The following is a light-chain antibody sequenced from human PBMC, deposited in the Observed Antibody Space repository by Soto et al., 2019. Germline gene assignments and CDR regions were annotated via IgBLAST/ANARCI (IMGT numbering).Light chain of an antibody. CDR3: SSYTARGTRV. Sequence: QSALTQPASMSGSPGQSIAISCTGGNSDVGGYNYVSWYQQHPDKAPKLLIYEVGNRPSGVSFRFSGSKSGNTASLTISGLQAEDEADYYCSSYTARGTRVFGTGTKLTVL. J-gene: IGLJ1*01. CDR2: EVG. V-gene: IGLV2-14*01. CDR1: NSDVGGYNY.